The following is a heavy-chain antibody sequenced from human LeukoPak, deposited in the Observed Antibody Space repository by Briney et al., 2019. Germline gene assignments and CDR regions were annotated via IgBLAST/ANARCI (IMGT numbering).Heavy chain of an antibody. CDR3: AGGSLYSSGRGWYFDL. V-gene: IGHV4-59*01. CDR1: GGSINSYY. CDR2: IYYRGGT. J-gene: IGHJ2*01. Sequence: SETLSLTCTASGGSINSYYWSWIRQPPGKGLEWIGYIYYRGGTNYNSSLMSRVTISVDTSTNQFSLKLTYVAAADTAMYYCAGGSLYSSGRGWYFDLWGRGTLVTVSS. D-gene: IGHD6-19*01.